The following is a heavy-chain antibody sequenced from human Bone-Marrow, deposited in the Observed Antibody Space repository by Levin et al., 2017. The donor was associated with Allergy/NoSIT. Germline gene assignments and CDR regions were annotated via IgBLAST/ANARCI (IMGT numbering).Heavy chain of an antibody. J-gene: IGHJ6*03. CDR1: GFTFSSYA. V-gene: IGHV3-23*01. Sequence: GESLKISCAASGFTFSSYAMSWVRQAPGKGLEWVSGFSGDSDKINYVDSVKGRFTIARDNSKNTLYLQMYSLRAEDTAVYYCARISSRWYSYMDVWGKGTTVTVS. CDR2: FSGDSDKI. CDR3: ARISSRWYSYMDV. D-gene: IGHD6-13*01.